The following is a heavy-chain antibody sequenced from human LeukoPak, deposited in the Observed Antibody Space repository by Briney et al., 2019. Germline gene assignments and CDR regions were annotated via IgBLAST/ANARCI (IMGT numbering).Heavy chain of an antibody. J-gene: IGHJ4*02. Sequence: HPGGSLRLSCTVSAFTVSRNSMSWVRQAPGKGLEWVSFIYSGSTHYSDSVKGRFTISIDNSKNTLYLQMNSLRAEDTAVYYCARRAGAYSHPYDYWGQGTLVTVSS. CDR1: AFTVSRNS. CDR3: ARRAGAYSHPYDY. CDR2: IYSGST. D-gene: IGHD4/OR15-4a*01. V-gene: IGHV3-53*01.